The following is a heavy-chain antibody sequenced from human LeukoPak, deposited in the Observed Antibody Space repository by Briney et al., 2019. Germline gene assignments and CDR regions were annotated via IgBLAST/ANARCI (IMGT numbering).Heavy chain of an antibody. V-gene: IGHV4-34*01. CDR1: GVSLRGYY. CDR2: VNHEGDS. J-gene: IGHJ6*03. Sequence: SETLSLTCAVYGVSLRGYYWSWIRQSPGKGLEWIGEVNHEGDSIYSPSLKSRLTLSVDMSKNQFSLNLRSVTAADTAVYFCARGSNYVSDYYFDVWGKGTTVIVSS. D-gene: IGHD4-11*01. CDR3: ARGSNYVSDYYFDV.